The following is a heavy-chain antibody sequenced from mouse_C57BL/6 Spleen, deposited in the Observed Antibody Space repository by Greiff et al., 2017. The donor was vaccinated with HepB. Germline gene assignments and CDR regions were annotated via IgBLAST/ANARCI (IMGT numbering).Heavy chain of an antibody. V-gene: IGHV5-6*01. CDR1: GFTFSSYG. J-gene: IGHJ4*01. Sequence: EVHLVESGGDLVKPGGSLKLSCAASGFTFSSYGMSWVRQTPDKRLEWVATISSGGSYTYYPDSVKGRFTISRDNAKNTLYLQMSSLKSEDTAMYYCARRYGDYWGQGTSVTVSS. CDR3: ARRYGDY. CDR2: ISSGGSYT. D-gene: IGHD2-10*02.